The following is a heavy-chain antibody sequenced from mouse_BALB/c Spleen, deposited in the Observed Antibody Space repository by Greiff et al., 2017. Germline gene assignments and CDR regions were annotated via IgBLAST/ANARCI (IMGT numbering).Heavy chain of an antibody. V-gene: IGHV2-9*02. CDR3: ARDGDYYGSSCYFDY. CDR1: GFSLTSYG. CDR2: IWAGGST. D-gene: IGHD1-1*01. Sequence: VQLQQSGPGLVQPSQSLSITCTVSGFSLTSYGVHWVRQPPGKGLEWLGVIWAGGSTNYNSALMSRLSISKDNSKSQVFLKMNSLQTDDTAMYYCARDGDYYGSSCYFDYWGQGTTLTVSS. J-gene: IGHJ2*01.